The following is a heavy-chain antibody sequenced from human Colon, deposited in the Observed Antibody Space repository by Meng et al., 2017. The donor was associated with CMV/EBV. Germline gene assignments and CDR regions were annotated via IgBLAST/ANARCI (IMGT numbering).Heavy chain of an antibody. J-gene: IGHJ4*02. CDR1: GFTFTTYW. D-gene: IGHD6-13*01. Sequence: GESLKISCVASGFTFTTYWMTWVRRTPAKGLEWLANIKGDGSDSRYVDSVRGRFTVSRDNSENSLHLQMTSLRVEDTAVYYCVRESTSSSYDYWGQGTLVTVSS. CDR2: IKGDGSDS. CDR3: VRESTSSSYDY. V-gene: IGHV3-7*01.